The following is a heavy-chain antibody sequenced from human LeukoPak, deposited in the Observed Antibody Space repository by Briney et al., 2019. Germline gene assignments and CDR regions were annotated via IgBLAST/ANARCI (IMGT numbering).Heavy chain of an antibody. D-gene: IGHD2-2*01. Sequence: GRSLRLSCAASGFTFSSYGMHWVRQAPGKGLEWVAVIWYDGSNKYYADSVKGRFTISRDNSKNTLYLQMNSLRAEDTAVYYCARGLSTSLPDDYWGQGTLVTVSS. CDR2: IWYDGSNK. J-gene: IGHJ4*02. CDR1: GFTFSSYG. V-gene: IGHV3-33*01. CDR3: ARGLSTSLPDDY.